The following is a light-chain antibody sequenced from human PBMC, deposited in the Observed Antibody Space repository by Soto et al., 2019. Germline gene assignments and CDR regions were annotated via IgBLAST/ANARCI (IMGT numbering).Light chain of an antibody. V-gene: IGKV1-5*03. Sequence: DIQMTQSPSTLSASVGDRVTITCRAGQRISSWLAWYQQKPGKAPKLLIYKASSLESGVPLRFSGSGSGTEFTLTISSLQPDDFATYYCHQYNSYPFTFGPGTKVDI. CDR1: QRISSW. J-gene: IGKJ3*01. CDR3: HQYNSYPFT. CDR2: KAS.